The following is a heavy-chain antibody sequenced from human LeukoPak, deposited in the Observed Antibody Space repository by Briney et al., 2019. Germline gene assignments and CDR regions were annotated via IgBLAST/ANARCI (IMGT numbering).Heavy chain of an antibody. J-gene: IGHJ6*03. CDR2: INSDGSST. V-gene: IGHV3-74*01. Sequence: GGSLRLSCAASGFTFSSYWMHWVRQAPGKGLVWVSRINSDGSSTSYADSVKGRFTISRDNSKNTLYLQMNSLRAEDTAVYYCAKTGIAAADYYYYMDVWGKGTTVTVSS. CDR3: AKTGIAAADYYYYMDV. CDR1: GFTFSSYW. D-gene: IGHD6-13*01.